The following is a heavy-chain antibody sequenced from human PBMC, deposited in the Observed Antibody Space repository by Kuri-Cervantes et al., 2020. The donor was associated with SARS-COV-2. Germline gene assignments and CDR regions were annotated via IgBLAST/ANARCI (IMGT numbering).Heavy chain of an antibody. CDR2: ISGGST. V-gene: IGHV3-38-3*01. D-gene: IGHD7-27*01. J-gene: IGHJ4*02. Sequence: LSLTCAASGFTVSSNEMSWVRQAPGKGLEWVSSISGGSTYYADSRKGRFTISRDNARNSTYLQMNSLRAEDTAVYYCARDLRMGKSLDYWGQGTLVTVSS. CDR1: GFTVSSNE. CDR3: ARDLRMGKSLDY.